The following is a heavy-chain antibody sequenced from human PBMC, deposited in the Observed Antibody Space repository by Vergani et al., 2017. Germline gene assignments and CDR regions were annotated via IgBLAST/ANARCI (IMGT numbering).Heavy chain of an antibody. V-gene: IGHV1-69*13. CDR1: GGTFSSYA. D-gene: IGHD5-18*01. CDR2: IIPIFGTA. J-gene: IGHJ5*02. Sequence: QVQLVQSGAEVKKPGSSVKVSCKASGGTFSSYAISWVRQAPGQGLEWMGRIIPIFGTANYAQKFQGRVTITADESTSTAYMELSSLRSEDTAVYYCARPRQTAMLSLRQPRNWCYPWGQGTLVTVYS. CDR3: ARPRQTAMLSLRQPRNWCYP.